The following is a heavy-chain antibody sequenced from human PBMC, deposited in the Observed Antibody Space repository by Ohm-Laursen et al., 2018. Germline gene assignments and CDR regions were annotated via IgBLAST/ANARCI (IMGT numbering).Heavy chain of an antibody. Sequence: GSLRLSCTASGFTFSDYYMSWIRQAPGKGLEWLSYISSSSSTIFYADSVKGRFTISRDNARNSLYLQMNNLRADDTAVYYCAREGTGGYGLDVWGQGTTVTVSS. V-gene: IGHV3-11*01. CDR2: ISSSSSTI. CDR3: AREGTGGYGLDV. J-gene: IGHJ6*02. CDR1: GFTFSDYY.